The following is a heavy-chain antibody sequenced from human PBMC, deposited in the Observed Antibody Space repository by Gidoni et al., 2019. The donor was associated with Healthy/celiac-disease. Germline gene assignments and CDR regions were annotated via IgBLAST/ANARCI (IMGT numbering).Heavy chain of an antibody. CDR2: LRSKAYGGTT. CDR1: GFTFGDYA. Sequence: VQLVESGGGFVQPGRSLRLLCTASGFTFGDYAITLFRQAPGKGLEWVGFLRSKAYGGTTEYAASVKGRFTISRDDSKSIAYLQMNSLKTEDTAVYYCTREGELAYCGGDCRSDAFDIWGQGTMVTVSS. J-gene: IGHJ3*02. CDR3: TREGELAYCGGDCRSDAFDI. D-gene: IGHD2-21*02. V-gene: IGHV3-49*03.